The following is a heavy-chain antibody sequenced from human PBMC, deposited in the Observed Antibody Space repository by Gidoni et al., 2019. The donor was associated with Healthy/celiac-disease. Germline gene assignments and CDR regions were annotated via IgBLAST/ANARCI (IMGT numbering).Heavy chain of an antibody. CDR2: SYPGDSDT. V-gene: IGHV5-51*03. J-gene: IGHJ4*02. CDR3: ARRWRYCSSTSGPDYFDY. D-gene: IGHD2-2*01. CDR1: GYSFTSYW. Sequence: EVQLVQSGAEVNKPGESLNLSCMGAGYSFTSYWIGWVRQMPGKCREWRGISYPGDSDTRYRPSFQGQVTISADKSISTAYLQWSSLKASDTAMYYCARRWRYCSSTSGPDYFDYWGQGTLVTVPS.